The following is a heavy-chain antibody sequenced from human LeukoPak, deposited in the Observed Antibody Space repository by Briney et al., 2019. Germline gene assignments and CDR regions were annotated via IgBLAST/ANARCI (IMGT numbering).Heavy chain of an antibody. J-gene: IGHJ4*02. Sequence: GGSLRLSCAASGFTFSSYSMNWVRQAPGKGLEWVSYISSSGSTIYYADSVKGRFTISRDNAKNSLYLQMNSLRVEDTAIYYCVKGLDGGTYAFDFWGQGTLVTVSS. D-gene: IGHD1-1*01. CDR3: VKGLDGGTYAFDF. CDR1: GFTFSSYS. CDR2: ISSSGSTI. V-gene: IGHV3-48*04.